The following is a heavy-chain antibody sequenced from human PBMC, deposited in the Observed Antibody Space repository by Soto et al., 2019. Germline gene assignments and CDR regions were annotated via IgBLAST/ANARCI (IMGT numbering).Heavy chain of an antibody. V-gene: IGHV3-21*01. CDR2: ISSRGDT. CDR3: AREETAWPLAYGLDV. J-gene: IGHJ6*02. D-gene: IGHD2-21*02. Sequence: KPVGSLRLSCAASGFSFSTYSMNWVRQAPGKGLEWVSSISSRGDTYYADSVKGRFTISRDNAKNSVSLQMDSLRAEDAAVYYCAREETAWPLAYGLDVWGQGTTVTVS. CDR1: GFSFSTYS.